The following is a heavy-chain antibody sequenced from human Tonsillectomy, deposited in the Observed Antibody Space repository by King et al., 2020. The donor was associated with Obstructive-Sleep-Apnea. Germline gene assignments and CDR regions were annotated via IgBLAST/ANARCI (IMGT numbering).Heavy chain of an antibody. V-gene: IGHV3-48*04. CDR1: GFTFSSYS. CDR2: ISSSSRTI. Sequence: VQLVESGGGLVQPGGSLRLSCAASGFTFSSYSMNWVRQAPGEGLEGGSYISSSSRTIYYAASVKGRFTISRDNAKNSLYLQMNSRRAEDTAVYYCARDTSGSDFDYWGQGTLVTVSS. J-gene: IGHJ4*02. D-gene: IGHD3-3*01. CDR3: ARDTSGSDFDY.